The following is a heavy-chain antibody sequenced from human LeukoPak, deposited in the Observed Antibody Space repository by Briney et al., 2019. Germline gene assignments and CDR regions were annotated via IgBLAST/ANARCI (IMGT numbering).Heavy chain of an antibody. J-gene: IGHJ4*02. Sequence: SVKVSCKASGGTFSSYAISWVRQAPGQGLEWMGRIIPIFGTANYAQKFQGRVTITTDESTSTAYMELSSLRSEDTAVYYCARDFANTIYYFDYWGQGTLVTASS. CDR2: IIPIFGTA. CDR3: ARDFANTIYYFDY. V-gene: IGHV1-69*05. CDR1: GGTFSSYA. D-gene: IGHD3-10*01.